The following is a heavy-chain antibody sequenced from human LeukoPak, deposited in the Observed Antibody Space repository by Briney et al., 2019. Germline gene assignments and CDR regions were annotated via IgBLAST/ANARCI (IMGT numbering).Heavy chain of an antibody. J-gene: IGHJ4*02. V-gene: IGHV3-74*03. CDR2: INHGGTSA. CDR3: VRAPYSTGRGFYFDS. D-gene: IGHD2-8*02. Sequence: GGSLRLSCAASGFTFSYYWMHWVRQAPGKGLVWVSRINHGGTSATYADSVKGRFAISRDNAKNTLYLQVNSLRAEDAAVYYCVRAPYSTGRGFYFDSWGQGTLVTVSS. CDR1: GFTFSYYW.